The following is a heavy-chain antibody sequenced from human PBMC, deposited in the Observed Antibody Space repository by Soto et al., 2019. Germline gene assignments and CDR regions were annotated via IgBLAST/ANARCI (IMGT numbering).Heavy chain of an antibody. J-gene: IGHJ4*02. Sequence: QVQLVQSGAEVKNPGSSVKVSCKASGGTFSSYAISWVRQAPGQGLEWMGGIIPIFGTANYAQKFQGRVTITADESTSTADLELSSLRSEDTAVYYCARARGESSGYYSYWGQGTLVTVSS. D-gene: IGHD3-22*01. CDR3: ARARGESSGYYSY. V-gene: IGHV1-69*01. CDR2: IIPIFGTA. CDR1: GGTFSSYA.